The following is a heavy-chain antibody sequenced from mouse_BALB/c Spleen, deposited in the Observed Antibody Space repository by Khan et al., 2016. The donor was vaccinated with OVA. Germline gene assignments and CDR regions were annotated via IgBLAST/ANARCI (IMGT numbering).Heavy chain of an antibody. Sequence: QVQLQQSGAELAKPGASVKMSCKASGYTFTSYWMHWVKQRPGQGLEWIGYINPSTGYTEYNQRFKDKATLTADKSSSTAYMQLSSLTSEDSAVSDCANNGSSSAWLTYWGQGTLVTVSA. CDR1: GYTFTSYW. V-gene: IGHV1-7*01. J-gene: IGHJ3*01. D-gene: IGHD1-1*01. CDR2: INPSTGYT. CDR3: ANNGSSSAWLTY.